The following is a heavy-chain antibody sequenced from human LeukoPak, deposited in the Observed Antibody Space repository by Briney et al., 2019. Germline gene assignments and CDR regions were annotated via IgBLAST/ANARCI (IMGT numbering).Heavy chain of an antibody. CDR3: ASKGTYSSRGN. D-gene: IGHD6-13*01. Sequence: SETLSLTCTVSGGSISSGDYYWSWIRQPPGKGLEWIGYIYYSGSTYYNPSLKSRVSISVDTSKNQFSLKLSSVTAADTAVYYCASKGTYSSRGNWGQGTLVTVSS. J-gene: IGHJ4*02. CDR2: IYYSGST. V-gene: IGHV4-30-4*01. CDR1: GGSISSGDYY.